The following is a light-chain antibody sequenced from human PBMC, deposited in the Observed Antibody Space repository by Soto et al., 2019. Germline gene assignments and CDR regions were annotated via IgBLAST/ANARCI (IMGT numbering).Light chain of an antibody. CDR2: KAS. CDR3: QQYNSYWP. CDR1: QSISSW. Sequence: DKQTIKSPSELPGGKEGRFRRTSRASQSISSWLAWYQQKPGKAPKFLIYKASSLESGVPSRFSGSGAGTEFTLAISSLQPDDFATYYCQQYNSYWPFGQGTKVDIK. J-gene: IGKJ1*01. V-gene: IGKV1-5*03.